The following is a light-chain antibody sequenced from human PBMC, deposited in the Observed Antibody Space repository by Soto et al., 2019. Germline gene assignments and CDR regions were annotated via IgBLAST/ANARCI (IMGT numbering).Light chain of an antibody. V-gene: IGKV3-15*01. CDR1: QSVSSN. Sequence: EIVMTQSPATLSVSQGERATLSCRASQSVSSNLAWYQQKPGQAPRLLIYGASTRATGIPARFSGSGSGTEFTLTISSLQSEDFAVYYCQQDNNWPGTFGQGTKVDIK. J-gene: IGKJ1*01. CDR3: QQDNNWPGT. CDR2: GAS.